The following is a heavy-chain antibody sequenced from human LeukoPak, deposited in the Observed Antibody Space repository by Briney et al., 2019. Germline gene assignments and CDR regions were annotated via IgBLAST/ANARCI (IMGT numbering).Heavy chain of an antibody. CDR1: GYTFTSYG. J-gene: IGHJ6*03. CDR3: ARVAAAGQLVYYYYYYMDV. V-gene: IGHV1-18*01. CDR2: ISAYNGNT. D-gene: IGHD6-13*01. Sequence: ASVKVSCKASGYTFTSYGISWVRQAPGQGLEWMGWISAYNGNTNYAQKLQGRVTMTRNTSISTAYMELSSLRSEDTAVYYCARVAAAGQLVYYYYYYMDVWGKGTTVTISS.